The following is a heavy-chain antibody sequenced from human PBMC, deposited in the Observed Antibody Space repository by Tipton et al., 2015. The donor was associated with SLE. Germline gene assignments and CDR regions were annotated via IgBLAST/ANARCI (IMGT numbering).Heavy chain of an antibody. CDR3: ARCRRAAFDI. CDR1: GGSFSGYY. V-gene: IGHV4-34*01. CDR2: INHSGST. Sequence: TLSLTCAVYGGSFSGYYWSWIRQPPGKGLEWIGEINHSGSTNYNPSLKRRVTISLDTSKNQFSLKLRSVTAADTAVYYCARCRRAAFDIWGQGTMVTVSS. J-gene: IGHJ3*02.